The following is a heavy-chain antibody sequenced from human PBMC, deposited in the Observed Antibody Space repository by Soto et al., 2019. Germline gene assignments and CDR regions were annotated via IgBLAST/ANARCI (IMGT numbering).Heavy chain of an antibody. V-gene: IGHV5-51*01. CDR3: ARWGIAVAGTDWFDP. J-gene: IGHJ5*02. CDR1: GYSFTSYW. CDR2: IYPGDSDT. D-gene: IGHD6-19*01. Sequence: GESLKISCKGSGYSFTSYWIGWVRQMPGKGLEWMGIIYPGDSDTRYSPSFQGQVTISADKSISTAYLQWSSLKASDTAMYYCARWGIAVAGTDWFDPWGQGTPVTVSS.